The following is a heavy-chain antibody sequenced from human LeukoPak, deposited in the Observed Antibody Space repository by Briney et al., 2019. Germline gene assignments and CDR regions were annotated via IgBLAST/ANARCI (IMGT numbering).Heavy chain of an antibody. CDR1: GFTFGNYA. J-gene: IGHJ3*02. V-gene: IGHV3-23*01. Sequence: QSGGSLRLSCVASGFTFGNYAMGWLRQAPGRRPEWVSSLTDSGGTTYYVDSVKGRFAISRDNSKNTLYLHMNSLRADGTAVYYCAKKRDAFDMWGQGTVVTVSS. D-gene: IGHD5-24*01. CDR2: LTDSGGTT. CDR3: AKKRDAFDM.